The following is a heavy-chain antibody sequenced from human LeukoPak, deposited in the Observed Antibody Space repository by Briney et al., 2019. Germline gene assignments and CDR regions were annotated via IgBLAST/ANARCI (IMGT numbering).Heavy chain of an antibody. CDR3: ARHYGYSYGPDY. D-gene: IGHD5-18*01. V-gene: IGHV4-59*08. Sequence: SETLSLTCTVAGGSISSYYWSWIRQPPGKGLEWIGYVYYSGSTSYNPSLKSRVIISVDTSKNEFSLNVSSVTAADTAVYYCARHYGYSYGPDYWGQGTLVTVSS. CDR1: GGSISSYY. J-gene: IGHJ4*02. CDR2: VYYSGST.